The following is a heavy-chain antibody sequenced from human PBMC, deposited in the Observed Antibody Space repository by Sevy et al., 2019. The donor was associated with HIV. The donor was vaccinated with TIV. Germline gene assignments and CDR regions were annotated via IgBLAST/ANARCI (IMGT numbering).Heavy chain of an antibody. CDR1: GFTFSSYA. CDR2: ITYDGSNK. CDR3: AREAAVYYYDSSGPFDY. Sequence: GGSLRLSCAASGFTFSSYAMHWVRQAPGKGLEWVAVITYDGSNKYYEDSVKGRFTISRDNSKNTLYLQMNRLRAEDTAVYYCAREAAVYYYDSSGPFDYWGQGTLVTVSS. J-gene: IGHJ4*02. V-gene: IGHV3-30-3*01. D-gene: IGHD3-22*01.